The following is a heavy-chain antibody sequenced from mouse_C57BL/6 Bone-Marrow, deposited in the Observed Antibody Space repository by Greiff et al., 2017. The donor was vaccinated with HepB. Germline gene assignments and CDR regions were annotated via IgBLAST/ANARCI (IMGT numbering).Heavy chain of an antibody. J-gene: IGHJ4*01. CDR1: GYTFSSSW. D-gene: IGHD3-2*02. CDR2: IYPGDGDT. Sequence: QVQLQQSGPELVKPGASVKISCKASGYTFSSSWMNWVKQRPGKGLEWIGRIYPGDGDTNYNGKFKGKATLTADKSSSTAYMQLSSLTSEDSAVYFCEREGQLKAMDYWGQGNSGTGSS. CDR3: EREGQLKAMDY. V-gene: IGHV1-82*01.